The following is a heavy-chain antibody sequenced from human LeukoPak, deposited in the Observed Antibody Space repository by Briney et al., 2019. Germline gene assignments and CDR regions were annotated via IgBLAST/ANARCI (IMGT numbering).Heavy chain of an antibody. V-gene: IGHV3-21*01. J-gene: IGHJ3*02. CDR1: GFTFSSYS. CDR3: ARDPAFDI. Sequence: PGGSLRLSCAASGFTFSSYSMNWVRQAPGKGLELVSSISSSCSYIYYADSVKSRFTISRDNAKNSLYLQMNSLGAEDTSVYYCARDPAFDIWGQGTMVTVSS. CDR2: ISSSCSYI.